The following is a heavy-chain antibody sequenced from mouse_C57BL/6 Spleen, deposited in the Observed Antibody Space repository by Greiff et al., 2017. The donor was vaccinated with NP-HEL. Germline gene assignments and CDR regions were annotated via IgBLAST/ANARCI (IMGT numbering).Heavy chain of an antibody. CDR2: INPSSGYT. CDR3: ARWDYDRAGFAY. J-gene: IGHJ3*01. CDR1: GYTFTSYT. D-gene: IGHD2-4*01. Sequence: QVQLQQSGAELARPGASVKMSCKASGYTFTSYTMHWVKQRPGQGLEWIGYINPSSGYTKYNQKFKDKATLTADKSSSTAYMQLSSLTSEDSAVYYCARWDYDRAGFAYWGQGTLVTVSA. V-gene: IGHV1-4*01.